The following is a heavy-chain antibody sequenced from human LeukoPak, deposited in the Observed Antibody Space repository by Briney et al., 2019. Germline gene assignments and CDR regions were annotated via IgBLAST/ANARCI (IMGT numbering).Heavy chain of an antibody. V-gene: IGHV3-11*01. J-gene: IGHJ1*01. CDR1: GFTF. CDR3: ARDLGYYDSSGYYRGAEYFQH. Sequence: GGSLRLSCAASGFTFMSWIRQAPGKGLEWVSYISSSGSTIYYADSVKGRFTISRDNAKNSLYLQMNSLRAEDTAVYYCARDLGYYDSSGYYRGAEYFQHWGQGTLVTVSS. D-gene: IGHD3-22*01. CDR2: ISSSGSTI.